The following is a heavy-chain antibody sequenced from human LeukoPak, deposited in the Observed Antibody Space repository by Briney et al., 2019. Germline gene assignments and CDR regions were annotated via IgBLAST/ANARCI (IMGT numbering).Heavy chain of an antibody. CDR3: ARDSAMVRGRPYYFDY. CDR2: INPSGGRT. D-gene: IGHD3-10*01. CDR1: GYTFTIYY. J-gene: IGHJ4*02. V-gene: IGHV1-46*01. Sequence: GASVKVSCKSSGYTFTIYYIHWVRQAPGQGREGMGIINPSGGRTSYAQKFQGRVTMTRDTSTSTVYMELSSLRSEDTAVYYCARDSAMVRGRPYYFDYWGQGTLVTVSS.